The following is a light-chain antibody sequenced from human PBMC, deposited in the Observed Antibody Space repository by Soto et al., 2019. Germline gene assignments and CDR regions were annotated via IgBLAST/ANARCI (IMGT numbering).Light chain of an antibody. CDR2: LGY. V-gene: IGKV2-28*01. CDR1: QRLLHCNGNIF. J-gene: IGKJ2*01. CDR3: MRALETPYT. Sequence: VMTQSPPSLTVTPGEPASISCRSSQRLLHCNGNIFLEWYLQRPGQSPQLLTYLGYNRASGVPDRVSGSEAGKDSTLKISRVEAEDVGDYYCMRALETPYTFGQGTKLEIK.